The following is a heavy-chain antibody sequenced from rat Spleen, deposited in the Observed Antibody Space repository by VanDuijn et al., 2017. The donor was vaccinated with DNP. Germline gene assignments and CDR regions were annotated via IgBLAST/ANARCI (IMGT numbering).Heavy chain of an antibody. CDR2: IRYDGGST. V-gene: IGHV5-22*01. Sequence: EVQLVESGGGLVQPGRSLKLSCVTSGSTFSDFNMVWVRQAPKKGLEWVAYIRYDGGSTYYGDSVKGRFTISRDNAKSTLYLQINSLRSEDMATYYCARWSSSHWYFDFWGTGTMVTVSS. CDR1: GSTFSDFN. D-gene: IGHD1-2*01. CDR3: ARWSSSHWYFDF. J-gene: IGHJ1*01.